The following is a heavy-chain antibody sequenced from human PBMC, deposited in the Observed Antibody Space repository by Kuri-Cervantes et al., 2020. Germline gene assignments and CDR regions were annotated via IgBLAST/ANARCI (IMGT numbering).Heavy chain of an antibody. J-gene: IGHJ4*02. V-gene: IGHV1-2*02. CDR2: INPNSGGT. CDR1: GYTLTELS. Sequence: ASVPVSCKVSGYTLTELSMHWVRQAPGKGLEWMGWINPNSGGTNYAQKFQGRVTMTRDTSISTAYMELRSLRSEDTAVYYCARDAAARSGSYWCDYWGQGTLVTVSS. CDR3: ARDAAARSGSYWCDY. D-gene: IGHD1-26*01.